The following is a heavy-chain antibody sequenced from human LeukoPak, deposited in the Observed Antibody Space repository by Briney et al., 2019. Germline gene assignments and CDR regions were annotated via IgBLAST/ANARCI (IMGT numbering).Heavy chain of an antibody. CDR1: GFTFSDYY. J-gene: IGHJ4*02. Sequence: NPGGSLRLSCAASGFTFSDYYMSWIRQAPGKGLEWVSYISSSGSTIYYADSVKGRFTISRDNAKNSLYLQMNSLRAEDTAVYYCARGGLREQWLVSSYYFDYWGQGTLVTVPS. CDR3: ARGGLREQWLVSSYYFDY. V-gene: IGHV3-11*01. CDR2: ISSSGSTI. D-gene: IGHD6-19*01.